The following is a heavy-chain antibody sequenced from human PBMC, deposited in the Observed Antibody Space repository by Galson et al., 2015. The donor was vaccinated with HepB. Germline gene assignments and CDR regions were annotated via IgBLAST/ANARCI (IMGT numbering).Heavy chain of an antibody. CDR2: IIPIFGTA. CDR1: GYKFTSYH. CDR3: ARKFAYYDFWSGHAFDI. Sequence: SVKVSCKASGYKFTSYHMHWVRQAPGQGLEWMGGIIPIFGTANYAQKFQGRVTITADESTSTAYMELSSLRSEDTAVYYCARKFAYYDFWSGHAFDIWGQGTMVTVSS. V-gene: IGHV1-69*13. J-gene: IGHJ3*02. D-gene: IGHD3-3*01.